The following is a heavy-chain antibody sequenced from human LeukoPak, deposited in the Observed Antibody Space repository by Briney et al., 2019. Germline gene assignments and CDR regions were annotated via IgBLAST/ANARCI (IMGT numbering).Heavy chain of an antibody. D-gene: IGHD6-19*01. CDR3: AREPPIAVAGTNAFDI. V-gene: IGHV4-61*01. CDR2: IYYSGST. J-gene: IGHJ3*02. Sequence: SETLSLTCTVSGGSISSGSHYWGWIRQSPGKGLQWIGYIYYSGSTNYNPSLKSRVTISVDTSKNQFSLKLSSVTAADTAVYYCAREPPIAVAGTNAFDIWGQGTMVTVSS. CDR1: GGSISSGSHY.